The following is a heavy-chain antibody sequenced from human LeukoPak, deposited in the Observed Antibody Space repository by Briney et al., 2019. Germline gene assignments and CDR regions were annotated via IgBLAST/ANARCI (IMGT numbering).Heavy chain of an antibody. V-gene: IGHV3-23*01. Sequence: GGSLRLSCAASGFTLSHSAMSWVRQAPGKGLEWVASTSGGSESIYYADSVKGRFTISRDNSKNMLYLELNSLRAEDTALYYCAKAGPHRYGDWFDPWGQGTQVTVSS. CDR2: TSGGSESI. J-gene: IGHJ5*02. CDR3: AKAGPHRYGDWFDP. D-gene: IGHD4/OR15-4a*01. CDR1: GFTLSHSA.